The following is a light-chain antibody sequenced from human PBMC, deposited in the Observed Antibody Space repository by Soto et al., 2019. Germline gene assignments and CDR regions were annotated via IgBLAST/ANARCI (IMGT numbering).Light chain of an antibody. CDR3: QQSYSTPHPST. J-gene: IGKJ1*01. CDR2: AAS. Sequence: DIQMTQSPSSLSASVGDRVTITCRASQSISSYLNWYQQKPGKAPKLLIYAASSLQSGVPSRFSGSGSGTDFTLTISSLQPEDFATYYCQQSYSTPHPSTFGHGTKVEIK. V-gene: IGKV1-39*01. CDR1: QSISSY.